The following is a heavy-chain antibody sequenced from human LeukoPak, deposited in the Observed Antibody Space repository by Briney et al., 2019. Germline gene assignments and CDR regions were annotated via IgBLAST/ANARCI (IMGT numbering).Heavy chain of an antibody. CDR1: GFTFSNYG. V-gene: IGHV3-30*02. CDR2: IRYDGSDK. Sequence: PGGSLRLSCAASGFTFSNYGIHWVRQAPGKGLEWVAFIRYDGSDKYYAEFVKGRFTISRDSSKNTVYLQMNSLRDEDTAVYYCARDGTGRYDFWSGYSTADWYFDLWGRGTLVTVSS. D-gene: IGHD3-3*01. J-gene: IGHJ2*01. CDR3: ARDGTGRYDFWSGYSTADWYFDL.